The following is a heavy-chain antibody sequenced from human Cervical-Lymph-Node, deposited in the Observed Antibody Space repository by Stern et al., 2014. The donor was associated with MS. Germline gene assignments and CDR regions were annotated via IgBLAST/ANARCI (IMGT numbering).Heavy chain of an antibody. CDR3: ARDSQGYSNYYYYYGMDV. D-gene: IGHD4-11*01. CDR2: IYYSGST. V-gene: IGHV4-59*01. CDR1: GGSISSYY. Sequence: QVQLQESGPGLVKPSETLSLTCTVSGGSISSYYWSWIPQPPGKELEWIGDIYYSGSTNYNPSLKSRVTISVDTSKNQFSLKLSSVTAADTAVYYCARDSQGYSNYYYYYGMDVWGQGTTVTVSS. J-gene: IGHJ6*02.